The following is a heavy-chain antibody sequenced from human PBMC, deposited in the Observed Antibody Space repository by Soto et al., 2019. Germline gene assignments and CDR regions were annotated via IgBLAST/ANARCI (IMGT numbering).Heavy chain of an antibody. CDR2: IKPDGSEQ. V-gene: IGHV3-7*01. D-gene: IGHD1-20*01. CDR3: ARGNWNYYYGFDV. Sequence: RGSLRLSCAASAFTFDKYYMTWVRQAPGKGPEWVANIKPDGSEQYYVDSVKGRFTISRDNANNSLYLQMNSLRAEDTAVYFCARGNWNYYYGFDVWGQGTTVTVSS. J-gene: IGHJ6*02. CDR1: AFTFDKYY.